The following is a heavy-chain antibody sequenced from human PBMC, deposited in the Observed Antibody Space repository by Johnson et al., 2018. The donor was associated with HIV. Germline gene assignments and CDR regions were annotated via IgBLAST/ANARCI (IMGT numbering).Heavy chain of an antibody. CDR2: IYSGGST. Sequence: VQLVESGGGLVQPGGSLRLSCAASGFTVSNYYMTWVRQFPGKGLEWVSVIYSGGSTYYAASLKGSFTISRDTSKNTLYLQMNSLRAEDTAVYYCNTDRVDGGGIYYNAFDIWGQGTMVTVSS. D-gene: IGHD1-26*01. CDR3: NTDRVDGGGIYYNAFDI. J-gene: IGHJ3*02. CDR1: GFTVSNYY. V-gene: IGHV3-66*01.